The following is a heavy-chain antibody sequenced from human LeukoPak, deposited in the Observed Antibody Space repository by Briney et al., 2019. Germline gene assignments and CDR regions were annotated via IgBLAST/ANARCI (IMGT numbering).Heavy chain of an antibody. J-gene: IGHJ4*02. CDR3: ARDPLLWSGELDY. D-gene: IGHD3-10*01. Sequence: PGGSLRLSCAASGFTFSSYAMHWVRQAPGKGLEWVAVISYDGSNKYYADSVKGRFTISRDNSKNTLYLQMNSLRAEDTAVYYCARDPLLWSGELDYWGQGTLVTVSS. CDR2: ISYDGSNK. CDR1: GFTFSSYA. V-gene: IGHV3-30*04.